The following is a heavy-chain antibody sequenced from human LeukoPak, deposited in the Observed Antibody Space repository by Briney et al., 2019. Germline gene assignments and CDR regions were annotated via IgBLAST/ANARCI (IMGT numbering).Heavy chain of an antibody. CDR1: GFTFSRHW. V-gene: IGHV3-7*01. CDR3: ARSYYGSGTSYGMDV. J-gene: IGHJ6*02. Sequence: GGSLRLSCAVSGFTFSRHWMSWVRQAPGKGLEWLANIKQDGSEKYYVDSVEGRFTISRDNAKNSLYLQMNSLRAEDAAVYYCARSYYGSGTSYGMDVWGQGTTVTVSS. CDR2: IKQDGSEK. D-gene: IGHD3-10*01.